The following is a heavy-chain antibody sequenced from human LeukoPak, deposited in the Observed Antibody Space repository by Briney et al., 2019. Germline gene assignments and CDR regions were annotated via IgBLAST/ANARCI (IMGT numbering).Heavy chain of an antibody. CDR1: GGSISSGGYY. CDR2: IYYSGST. D-gene: IGHD6-25*01. Sequence: SGTLSLTCTVSGGSISSGGYYWSWIRQHPGKGLEWIGYIYYSGSTYYNPSLKSRVTISVDTSKNQFSLKLSSVTAADTAVYYCARGAAYYYYYYMDVWGKGTTVTVSS. V-gene: IGHV4-31*03. J-gene: IGHJ6*03. CDR3: ARGAAYYYYYYMDV.